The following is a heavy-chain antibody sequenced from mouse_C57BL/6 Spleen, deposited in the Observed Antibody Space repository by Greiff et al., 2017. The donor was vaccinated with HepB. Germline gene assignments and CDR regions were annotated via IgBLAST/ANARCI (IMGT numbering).Heavy chain of an antibody. J-gene: IGHJ1*03. Sequence: EVQLQQSGPELVKPGASVKMSCKASGYTFTDYNMHWVKQSHGKSLEWIGYINPNNGGTSYNQKFKGKATLTVNKSSSTAYMELRSLTSEDSAVYYCARPLYYGNLWYFDVWGTGTTVTVSS. CDR3: ARPLYYGNLWYFDV. CDR1: GYTFTDYN. D-gene: IGHD2-1*01. CDR2: INPNNGGT. V-gene: IGHV1-22*01.